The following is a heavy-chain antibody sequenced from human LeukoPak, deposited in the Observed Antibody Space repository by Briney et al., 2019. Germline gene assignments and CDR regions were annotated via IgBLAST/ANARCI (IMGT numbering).Heavy chain of an antibody. CDR1: GFTFSSYS. V-gene: IGHV3-21*01. D-gene: IGHD6-13*01. CDR2: ISSSSSYI. J-gene: IGHJ6*02. Sequence: GGSLRLSCAASGFTFSSYSMNWVRQAPGKGLEWVASISSSSSYIYYADSVKGRFTISRDNAKNSLYLQMNSLRAEDTAVYYCARDQGSRVAAGPDYYGMDVWGQGTTVTVSS. CDR3: ARDQGSRVAAGPDYYGMDV.